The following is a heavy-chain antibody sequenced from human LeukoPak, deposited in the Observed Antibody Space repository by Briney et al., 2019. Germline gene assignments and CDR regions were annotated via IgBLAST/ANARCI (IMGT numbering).Heavy chain of an antibody. D-gene: IGHD3-22*01. CDR1: GFTFSSYA. V-gene: IGHV3-23*01. J-gene: IGHJ4*02. CDR2: VSGSGGST. Sequence: GGSLRLSCTASGFTFSSYAMNWVRQAPGKGLEWVSGVSGSGGSTYYLDSVEGRSTISRDNSKNTLYLQMNSLRAEDTAIYYCVLGTSGYYYTGFDFWGQGTRVTVSS. CDR3: VLGTSGYYYTGFDF.